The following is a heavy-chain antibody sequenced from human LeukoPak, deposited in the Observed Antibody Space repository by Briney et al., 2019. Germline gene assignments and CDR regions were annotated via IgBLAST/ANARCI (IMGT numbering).Heavy chain of an antibody. CDR2: MYGDMRDI. CDR3: ARDLGLRGST. J-gene: IGHJ5*02. D-gene: IGHD5-12*01. Sequence: GGSLRLSCEASGLTFSNSWMHWVRQIPGKGLVWVSRMYGDMRDISYADSVKGRFTISRDNAKNTVYLQLNSLRGEDTAVYYCARDLGLRGSTWGQGTLVTVSS. CDR1: GLTFSNSW. V-gene: IGHV3-74*01.